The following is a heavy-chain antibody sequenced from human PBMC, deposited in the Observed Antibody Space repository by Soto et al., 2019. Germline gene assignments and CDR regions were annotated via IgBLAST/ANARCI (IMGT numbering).Heavy chain of an antibody. V-gene: IGHV3-7*01. CDR3: VREDGLVGSNSAFDY. CDR1: GFTFSSYW. J-gene: IGHJ4*02. Sequence: GGSLRLSCAASGFTFSSYWMSWVRQAPGKGLEWVANIKQDGSEKYYVDSVKGRFTISRDNPKNSLYLQMNSLRAEDTAVYYCVREDGLVGSNSAFDYWGQGTLVTVSS. CDR2: IKQDGSEK. D-gene: IGHD1-26*01.